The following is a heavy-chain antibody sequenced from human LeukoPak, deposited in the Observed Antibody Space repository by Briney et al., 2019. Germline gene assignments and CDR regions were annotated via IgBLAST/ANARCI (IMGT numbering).Heavy chain of an antibody. J-gene: IGHJ4*02. V-gene: IGHV1-18*01. CDR2: IYSYNGNT. CDR1: GYTFTSYG. Sequence: ASVKVSCKASGYTFTSYGISWVRQAPGQGLEWMGWIYSYNGNTNYAQKFQGRVTMTTDTSTSTAYMELRSLRSDDTAVYYCARLKNYGDYGYWGQGTLVTASS. CDR3: ARLKNYGDYGY. D-gene: IGHD4-17*01.